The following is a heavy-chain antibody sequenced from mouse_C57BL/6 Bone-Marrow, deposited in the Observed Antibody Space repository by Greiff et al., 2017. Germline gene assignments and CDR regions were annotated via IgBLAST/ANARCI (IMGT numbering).Heavy chain of an antibody. V-gene: IGHV14-4*01. J-gene: IGHJ2*01. Sequence: EVQLQQSGAELVRPGASVKLSCTASGFNIKDYYMHWVKQRPEQGLEWIGWILPENGGTDYDAKFKGKATITADTSSNTAYLQLSSLTTEDTAVYYYASYVYGSSPYYFDYWGQGTTLTVSS. D-gene: IGHD1-1*01. CDR2: ILPENGGT. CDR3: ASYVYGSSPYYFDY. CDR1: GFNIKDYY.